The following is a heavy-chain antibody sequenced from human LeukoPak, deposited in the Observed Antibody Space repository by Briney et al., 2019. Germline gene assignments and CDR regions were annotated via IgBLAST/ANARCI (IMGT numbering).Heavy chain of an antibody. Sequence: PSETLSLTCTVSGGSISSYYCSWIRQPPGKGLEWIGYIYYSGSTNYNPSLKSRVTISVDTSKNQFSLKLSSVTAADTAVYYCARVGGKYDAFDIWGQGTMVTVSS. V-gene: IGHV4-59*01. CDR1: GGSISSYY. D-gene: IGHD4-23*01. J-gene: IGHJ3*02. CDR3: ARVGGKYDAFDI. CDR2: IYYSGST.